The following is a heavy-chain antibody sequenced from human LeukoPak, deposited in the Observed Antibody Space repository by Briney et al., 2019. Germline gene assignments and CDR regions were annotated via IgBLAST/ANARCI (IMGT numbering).Heavy chain of an antibody. V-gene: IGHV4-34*01. Sequence: SETLSLTCAVYGGSFSGYYWSWIRQPPGKGLEWIGEINHSGSTNYNPSLKSRVTISVDTSKNQFSLKLSSVTAADTAVYYCAREPAAGTDYWGQGTLVTVSS. CDR1: GGSFSGYY. CDR3: AREPAAGTDY. J-gene: IGHJ4*02. CDR2: INHSGST. D-gene: IGHD6-13*01.